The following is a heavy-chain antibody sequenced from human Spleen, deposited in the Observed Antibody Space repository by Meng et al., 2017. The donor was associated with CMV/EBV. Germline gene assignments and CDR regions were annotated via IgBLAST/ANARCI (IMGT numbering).Heavy chain of an antibody. CDR1: GGTFNSFA. CDR3: AREVGARWDY. V-gene: IGHV1-69*05. D-gene: IGHD1-26*01. Sequence: SVKVSCKAFGGTFNSFAINWVRQAPGQGLEWMGVIIPVLADTNYAQKFQDRVTITTDESTSTAYMELSSLRSEDTAVYYCAREVGARWDYWGQGTLVTVSS. J-gene: IGHJ4*02. CDR2: IIPVLADT.